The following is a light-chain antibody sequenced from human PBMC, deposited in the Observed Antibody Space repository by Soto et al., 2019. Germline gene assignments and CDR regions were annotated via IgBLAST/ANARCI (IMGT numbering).Light chain of an antibody. CDR1: QGISIW. CDR3: LQTNSLPLT. Sequence: DIQMTQSPSSVSASVGDRVTITCRASQGISIWLAWYQQKPGKAPKVLIYTASSLESGVPSRFSDRGSGKEFTLTISSLQTEDVATYYCLQTNSLPLTFGGGTKVEIK. J-gene: IGKJ4*01. CDR2: TAS. V-gene: IGKV1-12*01.